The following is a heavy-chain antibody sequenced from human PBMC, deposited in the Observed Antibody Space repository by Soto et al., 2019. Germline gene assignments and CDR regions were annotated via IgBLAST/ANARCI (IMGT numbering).Heavy chain of an antibody. D-gene: IGHD1-26*01. V-gene: IGHV3-30*18. CDR2: ISYDGSNK. CDR3: AKDGWELHQKAPKYYFDY. J-gene: IGHJ4*02. CDR1: GFTFSSYG. Sequence: GGSLRLSCAASGFTFSSYGMHWVRQAPGKGLEWVAVISYDGSNKYYADSVKGRFTISRDNSKNTLYLQMNSLRAEDTAVYYCAKDGWELHQKAPKYYFDYWGQGTLVTVSS.